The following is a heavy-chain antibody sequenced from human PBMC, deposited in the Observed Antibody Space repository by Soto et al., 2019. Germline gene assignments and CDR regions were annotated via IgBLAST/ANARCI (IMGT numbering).Heavy chain of an antibody. V-gene: IGHV4-30-4*01. D-gene: IGHD2-15*01. CDR1: GGSISSGNYY. CDR2: ISYSGST. Sequence: SETLSLTCTVSGGSISSGNYYGSWIRQPPGKGLEWSGFISYSGSTYYSTSLKSRVTISVDTSKSQFSLNLSFVTAADTAVYYCATMGTPATGLYFFAYWGQGSLVTVSS. J-gene: IGHJ4*02. CDR3: ATMGTPATGLYFFAY.